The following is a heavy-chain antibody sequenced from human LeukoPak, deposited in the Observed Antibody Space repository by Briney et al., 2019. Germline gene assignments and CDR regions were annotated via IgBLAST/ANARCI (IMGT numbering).Heavy chain of an antibody. J-gene: IGHJ5*02. CDR3: AKGPWEKEEFNWFDP. D-gene: IGHD1-26*01. Sequence: GGSLRLSCAASGFTFSSYSMNWVRQAPGKGLEWVSSISSSSSYIYYADSVKGRFTISRDNAKNSLYLQMNSLRAEDTAVYYCAKGPWEKEEFNWFDPWGQGTLVTVSS. CDR2: ISSSSSYI. V-gene: IGHV3-21*01. CDR1: GFTFSSYS.